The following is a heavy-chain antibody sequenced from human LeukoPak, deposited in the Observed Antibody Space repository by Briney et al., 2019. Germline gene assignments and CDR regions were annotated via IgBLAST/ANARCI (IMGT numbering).Heavy chain of an antibody. D-gene: IGHD6-19*01. CDR1: GGSINSGTYY. CDR3: ARAETYSSGWYDPFFDY. Sequence: PSETLSLTCTVSGGSINSGTYYWSWIRRPPGKGLEWIGSIYHSGSSYYNPSLKSRVTISVDTSKNQFSLKLRSVTAADTAVYHCARAETYSSGWYDPFFDYWGQGTLVTVST. J-gene: IGHJ4*02. CDR2: IYHSGSS. V-gene: IGHV4-39*07.